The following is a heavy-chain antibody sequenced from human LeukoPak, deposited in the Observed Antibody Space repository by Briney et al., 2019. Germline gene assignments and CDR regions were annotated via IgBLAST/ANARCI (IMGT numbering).Heavy chain of an antibody. CDR1: GFTFSSYG. J-gene: IGHJ6*02. Sequence: GGSLRLSCAASGFTFSSYGMHWVRQAPGKGLEWVAVISYDGSNKYYADSVKGRFTISRDNSKNTLYLQMSSLRAEDTAVYYCAKIGRQYSSRTPYYYGMDVWGQGTTVTVSS. CDR3: AKIGRQYSSRTPYYYGMDV. V-gene: IGHV3-30*18. CDR2: ISYDGSNK. D-gene: IGHD6-13*01.